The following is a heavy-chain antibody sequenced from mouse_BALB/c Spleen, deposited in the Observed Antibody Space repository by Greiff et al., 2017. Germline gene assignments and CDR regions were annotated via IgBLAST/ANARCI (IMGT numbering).Heavy chain of an antibody. CDR1: GYTFTDYN. D-gene: IGHD3-2*01. CDR3: ARRQLGLPSYAMDY. J-gene: IGHJ4*01. CDR2: INPNNGGT. V-gene: IGHV1-18*01. Sequence: VHVKQSGPELVKPGASVKIPCKASGYTFTDYNMDWVKQSHGKSLEWIGDINPNNGGTIYNQKFKGKATLTVDKSSSTAYMELRSLTSEDTAVYYCARRQLGLPSYAMDYWGQGTSVTVSS.